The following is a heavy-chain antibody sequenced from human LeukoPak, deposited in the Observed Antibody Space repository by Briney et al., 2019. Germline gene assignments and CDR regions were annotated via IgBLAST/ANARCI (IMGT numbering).Heavy chain of an antibody. J-gene: IGHJ5*02. D-gene: IGHD3-3*01. CDR2: INHSEST. V-gene: IGHV4-39*07. CDR3: ARAGPIFGVVMIRYNWFDP. Sequence: PSETLSLTCTVSGGSISSSSYYWGWIRQPPGKGLEWIGEINHSESTNYNPSLKSRVTISVDTSKNQFSLKLSSVTAADTAVYYCARAGPIFGVVMIRYNWFDPWGQGTLVTVSS. CDR1: GGSISSSSYY.